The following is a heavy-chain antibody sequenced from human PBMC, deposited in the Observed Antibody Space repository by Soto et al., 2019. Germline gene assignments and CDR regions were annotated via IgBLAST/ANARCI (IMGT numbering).Heavy chain of an antibody. D-gene: IGHD2-2*01. CDR1: GGTFSSYA. J-gene: IGHJ6*02. CDR2: IIPIFGTA. Sequence: GASVKVSCKASGGTFSSYAISWVRQAPGQGLEWMGGIIPIFGTANYAQKFQGRVTITADESTSTAYMELSSLRSEDTAVYYCARVRTPIVVVPAALSYYYGMDVWGQGTTVTDSS. V-gene: IGHV1-69*13. CDR3: ARVRTPIVVVPAALSYYYGMDV.